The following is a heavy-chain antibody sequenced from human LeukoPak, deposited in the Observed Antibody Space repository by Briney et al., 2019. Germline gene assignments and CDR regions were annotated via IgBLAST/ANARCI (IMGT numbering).Heavy chain of an antibody. CDR2: IRDDESNR. V-gene: IGHV3-30*02. D-gene: IGHD3-10*01. Sequence: PGGSLRLSCAASGFTLSSYGMHWVRHAPGKGLGWVTFIRDDESNRYYADSVKGRFTISRDISKNTLYLQMNSLRADDTAIYYCAKDNYYGSGSFFDYWGQGTLVTVSS. CDR3: AKDNYYGSGSFFDY. J-gene: IGHJ4*02. CDR1: GFTLSSYG.